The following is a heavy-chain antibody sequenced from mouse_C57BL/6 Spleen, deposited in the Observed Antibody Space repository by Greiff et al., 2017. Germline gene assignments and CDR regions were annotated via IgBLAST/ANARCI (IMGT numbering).Heavy chain of an antibody. Sequence: DVHLVESGGGLVKPGGSLKLSCAASGFTFSDYGMHWVRQAPEKGLEWVAYISSGSSTIYYADTVKGRFTISRDNAKNTLFLQMTSLRSEDTAMYYCSRDSYYGGFDCWGQATTLTVSS. CDR2: ISSGSSTI. J-gene: IGHJ2*01. D-gene: IGHD1-1*01. V-gene: IGHV5-17*01. CDR1: GFTFSDYG. CDR3: SRDSYYGGFDC.